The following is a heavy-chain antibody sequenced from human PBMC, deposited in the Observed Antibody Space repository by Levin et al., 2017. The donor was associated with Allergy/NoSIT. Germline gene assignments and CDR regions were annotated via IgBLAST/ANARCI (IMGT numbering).Heavy chain of an antibody. V-gene: IGHV3-30*04. CDR1: GFTFSDYA. CDR2: ISYNGNIK. D-gene: IGHD1-1*01. CDR3: AGDYWTYTGTRDATDV. J-gene: IGHJ6*02. Sequence: PGGSLRLSCVASGFTFSDYAMHWARQAPGRGLEWVAVISYNGNIKYNADSVQGRFTISRSNSNNTLYLQMNSLRVEDTGVYYCAGDYWTYTGTRDATDVWGQGTTVTVSS.